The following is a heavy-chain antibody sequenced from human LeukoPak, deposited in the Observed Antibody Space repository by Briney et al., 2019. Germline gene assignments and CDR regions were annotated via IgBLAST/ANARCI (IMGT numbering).Heavy chain of an antibody. CDR2: ISERGGSS. CDR1: GITLSNYG. J-gene: IGHJ4*02. D-gene: IGHD1-26*01. V-gene: IGHV3-23*01. CDR3: ARVNVG. Sequence: GGSLRLSCVVSGITLSNYGMSWVRQAPGKGLEWVSGISERGGSSNYADSVKGRFIISRDTSKNTVYLQMNSLRAEDTAVYYCARVNVGWGQGTLVTVSS.